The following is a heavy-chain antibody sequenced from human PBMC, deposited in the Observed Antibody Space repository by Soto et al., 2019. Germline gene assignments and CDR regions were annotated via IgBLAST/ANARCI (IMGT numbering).Heavy chain of an antibody. CDR1: GFTFSSYA. CDR2: ISYDGSNK. D-gene: IGHD3-10*01. Sequence: QVQLVESGGGVVQPGRSLRLSCAASGFTFSSYAMHWVRQAPGKGLEWVAVISYDGSNKYYADSVKGRFTISRDNSKNTLYLHMNSLRAEDTAVYYCARDSITMVRGARRIPFDYWGQGTLVTVSS. V-gene: IGHV3-30-3*01. CDR3: ARDSITMVRGARRIPFDY. J-gene: IGHJ4*02.